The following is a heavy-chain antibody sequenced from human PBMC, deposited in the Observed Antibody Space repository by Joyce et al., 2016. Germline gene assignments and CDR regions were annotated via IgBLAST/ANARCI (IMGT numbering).Heavy chain of an antibody. J-gene: IGHJ4*02. CDR3: AKLIAPDY. V-gene: IGHV3-74*01. Sequence: SNYYIHWVRHPPGKGLEWVAHINPDGSSAEYADSVKGRFTISRDNAKNTLYLQMNSLRVEDTAVFFCAKLIAPDYWGQGTPVTVSS. D-gene: IGHD2-21*01. CDR2: INPDGSSA. CDR1: SNYY.